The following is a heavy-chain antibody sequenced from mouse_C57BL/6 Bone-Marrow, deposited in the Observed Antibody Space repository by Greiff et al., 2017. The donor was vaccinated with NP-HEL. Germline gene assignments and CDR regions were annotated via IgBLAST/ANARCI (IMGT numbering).Heavy chain of an antibody. CDR3: ARGIYYDYDGAWFAY. V-gene: IGHV1-82*01. Sequence: QVQLQQSGPELVKPGASVKISCKASGYAFSSSWMNWVKQRPGKGLEWIGRLYPGDGDTNYNGKFKGKATLTADKSSSTAYMQLSSLTSEDSAVYFCARGIYYDYDGAWFAYWGQGTLVTVSA. D-gene: IGHD2-4*01. CDR1: GYAFSSSW. CDR2: LYPGDGDT. J-gene: IGHJ3*01.